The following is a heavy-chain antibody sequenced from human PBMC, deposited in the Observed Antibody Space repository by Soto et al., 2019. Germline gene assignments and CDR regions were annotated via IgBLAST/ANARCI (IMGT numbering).Heavy chain of an antibody. CDR2: INPSGGGT. J-gene: IGHJ4*02. D-gene: IGHD2-15*01. CDR3: ARSRDDIRSSATPPTDS. CDR1: GYTFTSYF. Sequence: QVQLVQSGAEVKKPGASLKISCKASGYTFTSYFMHWVRQAPGQGLEWMGIINPSGGGTNYARKLQGRVTMSRDTSTSTVYMELSGLLSEDTAVYYCARSRDDIRSSATPPTDSWGQGTLVTVSS. V-gene: IGHV1-46*04.